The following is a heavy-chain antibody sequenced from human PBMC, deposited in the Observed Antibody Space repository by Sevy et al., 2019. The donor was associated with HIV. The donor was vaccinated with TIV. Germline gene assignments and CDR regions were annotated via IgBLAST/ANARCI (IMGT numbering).Heavy chain of an antibody. CDR1: GFTFSSYA. V-gene: IGHV3-30*04. CDR3: ARDVSDFWTRLDY. D-gene: IGHD3-3*01. Sequence: GGSLRLSCAASGFTFSSYAMHWVRQAPGKGLEWVAVMSYDGSNKYYADSVKGRFTISGDNSKNTLYLQMNSLRGEDTAVYYCARDVSDFWTRLDYWGHGTLVTVSS. J-gene: IGHJ4*01. CDR2: MSYDGSNK.